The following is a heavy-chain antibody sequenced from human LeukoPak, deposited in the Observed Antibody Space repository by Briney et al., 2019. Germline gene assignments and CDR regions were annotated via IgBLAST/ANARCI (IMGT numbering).Heavy chain of an antibody. CDR1: GYTFTSYG. CDR3: ARDLDIVVVAAALRHYGLDV. V-gene: IGHV1-18*01. D-gene: IGHD2-15*01. J-gene: IGHJ6*02. Sequence: ASVKFSCKASGYTFTSYGISWVRQAPGQGLEWMGWISPFNGNTNYAQKVQGRVTMTTDTSTSTVYMELRSLRSDDTAVYYCARDLDIVVVAAALRHYGLDVWGQGTTVTVSS. CDR2: ISPFNGNT.